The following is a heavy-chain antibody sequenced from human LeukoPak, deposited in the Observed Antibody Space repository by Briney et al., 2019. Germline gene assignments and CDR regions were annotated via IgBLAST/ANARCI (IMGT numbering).Heavy chain of an antibody. D-gene: IGHD5/OR15-5a*01. V-gene: IGHV4-61*02. J-gene: IGHJ4*02. CDR2: VFTGVST. CDR1: GGSISSGQFY. Sequence: PSETLSLTCSVSGGSISSGQFYWSWIRQSAGKGLEWIGRVFTGVSTNYNPSLKSRVTISVDTSKNQFSLNLSSVTAADTAVYYCARLVYGAGNFYDFWGQGTLVTVSS. CDR3: ARLVYGAGNFYDF.